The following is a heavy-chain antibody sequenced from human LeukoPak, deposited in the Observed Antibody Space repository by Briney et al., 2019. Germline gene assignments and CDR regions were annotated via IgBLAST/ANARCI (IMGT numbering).Heavy chain of an antibody. CDR2: IRYDGSNK. CDR1: GFTFSSDR. V-gene: IGHV3-30*02. D-gene: IGHD7-27*01. Sequence: GGALRLSCAASGFTFSSDRMHWVRQAPGKGVEGVALIRYDGSNKYYVDSVKGRFTISRDNSKNTLYLQLNSLRAEDTAVYYCTKDLTPANWGPFDYWGQGTLVTVSS. CDR3: TKDLTPANWGPFDY. J-gene: IGHJ4*02.